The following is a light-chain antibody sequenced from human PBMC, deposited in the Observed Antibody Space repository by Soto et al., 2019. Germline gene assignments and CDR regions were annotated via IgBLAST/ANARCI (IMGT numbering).Light chain of an antibody. V-gene: IGKV1-27*01. CDR1: QGVGTY. J-gene: IGKJ1*01. Sequence: DIQMTQSPSSLSASVGDRVTITCRASQGVGTYLAWYQQKPGKVPKLLIYSASTLQSGVPSRFSGSGSGTTFTLTISSLQPEDVATYYCQKYNSAPTFGQGTKVEVK. CDR2: SAS. CDR3: QKYNSAPT.